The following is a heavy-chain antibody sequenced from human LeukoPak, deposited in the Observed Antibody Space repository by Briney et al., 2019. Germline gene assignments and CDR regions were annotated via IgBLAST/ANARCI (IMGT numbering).Heavy chain of an antibody. CDR2: MNPDSTNT. V-gene: IGHV1-8*01. D-gene: IGHD2-15*01. J-gene: IGHJ4*02. Sequence: RASVKVSCKASGYTFASYDINWVRQAPGQGLEWMGWMNPDSTNTGYAQKFQGRVTMTRDTSMSTAYMELSGLTSEDTAVYYCARVPSLGYCSGGSCYRFDHWGQGTLVAVSS. CDR1: GYTFASYD. CDR3: ARVPSLGYCSGGSCYRFDH.